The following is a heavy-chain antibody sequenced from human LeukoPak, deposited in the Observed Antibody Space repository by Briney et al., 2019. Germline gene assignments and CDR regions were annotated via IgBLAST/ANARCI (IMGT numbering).Heavy chain of an antibody. CDR3: ARSVPRGVIVVVPARFDI. J-gene: IGHJ3*02. CDR1: GGSISSSNW. CDR2: IYHSGST. D-gene: IGHD2-2*01. Sequence: PSGTLSLTCAVSGGSISSSNWWSWVRQPPGKGLEWIGEIYHSGSTNYNPSLKSRVTISVDRSKNQFSLKLSSVTAADTAVYYCARSVPRGVIVVVPARFDIWGQGTMVTVSS. V-gene: IGHV4-4*02.